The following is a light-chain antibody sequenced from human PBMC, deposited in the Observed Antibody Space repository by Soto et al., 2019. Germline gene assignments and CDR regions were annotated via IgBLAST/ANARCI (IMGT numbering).Light chain of an antibody. CDR3: QQYGSSPGFT. J-gene: IGKJ3*01. CDR2: GAS. Sequence: IVLTQSPGTLSLSPGERATLSCRASQSVSSNSLAWYHQKPGQPPRLLMYGASSRATGIPDRFSGSGSGTDFTLTISRLEPEDFAMYYCQQYGSSPGFTSGPGTKVDIK. V-gene: IGKV3-20*01. CDR1: QSVSSNS.